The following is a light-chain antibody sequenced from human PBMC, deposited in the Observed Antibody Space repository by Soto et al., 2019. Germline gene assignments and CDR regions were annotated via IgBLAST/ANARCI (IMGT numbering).Light chain of an antibody. V-gene: IGKV3-15*01. CDR2: DAS. CDR3: QQYNNWPLYT. CDR1: QSVGGN. J-gene: IGKJ2*01. Sequence: EIVMTQSPATLSVSPGERATLSCRASQSVGGNFAWYQQRPGRAPRLLIYDASTRATDIPARFSGSGSGTEFNLTISSLQSEDFALYYCQQYNNWPLYTFGQGTKLEIK.